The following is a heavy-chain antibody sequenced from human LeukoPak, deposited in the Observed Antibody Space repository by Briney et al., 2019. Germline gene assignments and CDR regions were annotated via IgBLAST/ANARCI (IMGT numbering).Heavy chain of an antibody. Sequence: PGGSLRLSCAGSGFTVSSYYMGSVRQAPGRGLEWVSVIHTGGTTLYADVVKGRLTISRDNSKNTLYLQMNSPTGEDTAVYYCAKTLSYSSGWVYWGQGTLVTVSS. V-gene: IGHV3-53*01. CDR1: GFTVSSYY. D-gene: IGHD6-19*01. CDR2: IHTGGTT. J-gene: IGHJ4*02. CDR3: AKTLSYSSGWVY.